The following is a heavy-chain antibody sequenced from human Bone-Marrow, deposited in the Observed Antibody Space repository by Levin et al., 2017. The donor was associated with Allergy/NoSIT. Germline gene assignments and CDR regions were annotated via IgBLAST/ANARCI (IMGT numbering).Heavy chain of an antibody. Sequence: GESLKISCAASGFTFTSYAMSWVRQAPGKGLEWVSGISGSGDSTYYADSVKGRFTISRDYSKNTLYLQMNSLRAEDTAIYYCAKNRQWLAQKNFDDWGQGTLVTVSS. CDR3: AKNRQWLAQKNFDD. D-gene: IGHD6-19*01. J-gene: IGHJ4*02. CDR2: ISGSGDST. CDR1: GFTFTSYA. V-gene: IGHV3-23*01.